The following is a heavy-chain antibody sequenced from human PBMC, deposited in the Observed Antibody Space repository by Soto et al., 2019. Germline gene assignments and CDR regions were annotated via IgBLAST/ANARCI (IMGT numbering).Heavy chain of an antibody. CDR2: ISYDGSNK. V-gene: IGHV3-30-3*01. D-gene: IGHD3-3*02. CDR1: GFTFSSYA. CDR3: ARDRWPILGGEHFDY. Sequence: PGGSLRLSCAASGFTFSSYAMHWVRQAPGKGLEWVAVISYDGSNKYYADSVKGRFTISRDNSKNTLYLQTNSLRAEDTAVYYCARDRWPILGGEHFDYWGQGT. J-gene: IGHJ4*02.